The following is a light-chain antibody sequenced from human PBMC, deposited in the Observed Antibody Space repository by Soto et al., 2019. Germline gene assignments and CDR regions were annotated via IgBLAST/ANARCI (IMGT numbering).Light chain of an antibody. V-gene: IGKV3-20*01. CDR3: QQYGSSPYT. CDR1: QSVSSSY. J-gene: IGKJ2*01. CDR2: GAS. Sequence: EIVLTQSPGTLSLSPGERATLSCRASQSVSSSYLAWYQQKPGQAPRLLIYGASSRATGIPDRFSGSGSGTYFILTISRLEPEDFAVYYCQQYGSSPYTFGQGTKLESK.